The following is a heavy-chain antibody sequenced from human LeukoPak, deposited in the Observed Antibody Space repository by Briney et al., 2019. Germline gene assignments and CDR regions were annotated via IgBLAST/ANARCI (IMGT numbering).Heavy chain of an antibody. Sequence: SVKVSCKASGGTFSSYAISWVRQAPGQGLEWVGRIIPIFGTANYAQKFQGRVTITTDESTSTAYMELRSLRSEDTAVYYCARQGVQPSYYDSSGTGLYFDYWGQGTLVTVSS. CDR2: IIPIFGTA. V-gene: IGHV1-69*05. CDR3: ARQGVQPSYYDSSGTGLYFDY. D-gene: IGHD3-22*01. CDR1: GGTFSSYA. J-gene: IGHJ4*02.